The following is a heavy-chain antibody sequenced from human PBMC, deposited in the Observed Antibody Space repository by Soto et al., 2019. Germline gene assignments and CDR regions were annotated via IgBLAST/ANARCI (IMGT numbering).Heavy chain of an antibody. V-gene: IGHV3-74*01. J-gene: IGHJ3*02. CDR3: ARGDPQDSFDI. CDR1: EFTFSSYW. D-gene: IGHD3-16*01. CDR2: INSDGSST. Sequence: PGGSLRLSCAASEFTFSSYWMHWVRQAPGKGLVWVSRINSDGSSTSYADSVKGRFTISRDNAKNTLYLQMNSLRAEDTAVYYCARGDPQDSFDIWGQGTMVTVSS.